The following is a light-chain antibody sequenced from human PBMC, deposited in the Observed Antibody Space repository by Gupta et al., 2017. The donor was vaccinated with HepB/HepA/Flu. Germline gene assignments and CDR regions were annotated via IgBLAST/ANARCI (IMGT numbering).Light chain of an antibody. CDR2: EDN. CDR3: QSYDRSNRWV. J-gene: IGLJ3*02. CDR1: SGSIVSNY. Sequence: NFMLTQPHSVSESPGKTVTISCTRSSGSIVSNYVQWYQQRPGSAPTTVIYEDNQTPSGVPDRFSGSIDSSTNSASLTISGLKTEDEADYYCQSYDRSNRWVFGGGTKLTVL. V-gene: IGLV6-57*03.